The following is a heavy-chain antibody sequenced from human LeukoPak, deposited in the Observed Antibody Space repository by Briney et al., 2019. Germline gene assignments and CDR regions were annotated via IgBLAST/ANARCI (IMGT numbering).Heavy chain of an antibody. V-gene: IGHV1-18*01. CDR3: ARAPQECTSTSCPLGY. J-gene: IGHJ4*02. D-gene: IGHD2-2*01. CDR2: ISAYSGNT. Sequence: ASVKVSCKASGYTFTSYGITWVRQAPGQGLEWVAWISAYSGNTNYAHQKLQGRVTLTRDKSTSTAYMELRSLRSDDTAVFYCARAPQECTSTSCPLGYWGQGTLVTVSS. CDR1: GYTFTSYG.